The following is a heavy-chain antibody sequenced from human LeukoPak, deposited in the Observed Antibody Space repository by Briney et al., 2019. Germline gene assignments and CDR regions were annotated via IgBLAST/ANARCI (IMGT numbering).Heavy chain of an antibody. Sequence: SETLSLTCTVSGGSISSSSYYWGWIRQPPGKGLEWIGNIYYSGSTYYNPSLKSRVTISVDTSKNHFSLKLSSVTAADTAVYYCARPGYSSGDYWGQGTLVTVSS. CDR1: GGSISSSSYY. V-gene: IGHV4-39*02. D-gene: IGHD6-19*01. CDR3: ARPGYSSGDY. J-gene: IGHJ4*02. CDR2: IYYSGST.